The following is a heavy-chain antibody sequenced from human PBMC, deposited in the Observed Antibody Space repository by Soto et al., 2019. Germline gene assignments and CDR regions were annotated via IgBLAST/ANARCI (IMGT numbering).Heavy chain of an antibody. V-gene: IGHV4-34*01. J-gene: IGHJ6*04. CDR3: ARDRRCLVATTVYYDSHGMHI. Sequence: ENPYLSSAVYGGSLSGYYWTWIRQPPGKGLEWIGEINHSGSTNYNPSLKSRVTISVDTSKNQFSLKLSSVTAADTAVYYCARDRRCLVATTVYYDSHGMHISGKANTLP. CDR1: GGSLSGYY. CDR2: INHSGST. D-gene: IGHD5-12*01.